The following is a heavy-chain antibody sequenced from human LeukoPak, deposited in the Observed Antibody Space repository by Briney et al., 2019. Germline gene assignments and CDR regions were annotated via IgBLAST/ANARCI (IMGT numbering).Heavy chain of an antibody. V-gene: IGHV3-48*04. CDR1: GFTFSSYS. J-gene: IGHJ4*02. CDR3: ATLWFGGTY. CDR2: ISSSGSTI. Sequence: PGGSLRLSCAASGFTFSSYSMNWVRQAPGKGLEWVSYISSSGSTIYYADSVKGRFTISRDNAKNSLYLQMNSLRAEDTAVYYCATLWFGGTYWGQGTLVTVSS. D-gene: IGHD3-10*01.